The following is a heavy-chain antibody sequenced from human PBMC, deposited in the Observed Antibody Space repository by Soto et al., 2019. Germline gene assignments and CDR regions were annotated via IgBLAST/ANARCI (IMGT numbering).Heavy chain of an antibody. J-gene: IGHJ4*02. CDR1: GFSLSTSGVG. Sequence: SGPTLGNPTKTVTLTCTFSGFSLSTSGVGVGWIRQPPGKALEWLALIYWDDDKRYSPSLKSRLTITKDTSKNQVVLTMTNMDPVDTATYYCAHRSLSGEYYYGSGDFDYWGQGTLVTVSS. D-gene: IGHD3-10*01. CDR2: IYWDDDK. CDR3: AHRSLSGEYYYGSGDFDY. V-gene: IGHV2-5*02.